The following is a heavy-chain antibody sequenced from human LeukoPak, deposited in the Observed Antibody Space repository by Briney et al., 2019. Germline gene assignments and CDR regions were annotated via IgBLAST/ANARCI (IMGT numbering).Heavy chain of an antibody. CDR3: SGADYLPRITIFGWVSTHHFDY. D-gene: IGHD3-3*01. Sequence: SETLSLTCTVSGGSISSYYWSWIRQPPGKGLEWIGEINHSGSTNYNPSPKRRVTISVDTSKNQFSLKLSSVPGADTAVYYCSGADYLPRITIFGWVSTHHFDYWVQGALVTVSS. CDR1: GGSISSYY. V-gene: IGHV4-34*01. CDR2: INHSGST. J-gene: IGHJ4*02.